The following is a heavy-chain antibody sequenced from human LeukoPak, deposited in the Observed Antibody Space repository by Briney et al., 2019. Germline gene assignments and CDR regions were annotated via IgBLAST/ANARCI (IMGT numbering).Heavy chain of an antibody. V-gene: IGHV3-23*01. CDR2: ISGSGGST. CDR1: GFTFSSYS. CDR3: AKEQARQLVLYFDY. J-gene: IGHJ4*02. D-gene: IGHD6-6*01. Sequence: GGSLRLSCAASGFTFSSYSMNWVRQAPGKGLEWVSAISGSGGSTYYADSVKGRFTISRDNSKNTLYLQMNSLRAEDTAVYYCAKEQARQLVLYFDYWGQGTLVTVSS.